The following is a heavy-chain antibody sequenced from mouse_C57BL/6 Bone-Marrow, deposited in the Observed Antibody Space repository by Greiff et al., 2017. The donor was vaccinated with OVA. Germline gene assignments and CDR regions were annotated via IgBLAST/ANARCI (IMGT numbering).Heavy chain of an antibody. CDR3: ARRDYYYGSSYPYYFDY. V-gene: IGHV1-64*01. CDR2: IHPNSGST. CDR1: GYTFTSYW. Sequence: QVQLQQPGAELVKPGASVKLSCKASGYTFTSYWMHWVKQRPGQGLEWIGMIHPNSGSTNYNEKFKSKATLTVDKSSSTAYMQLSSLTSEDAAVYYCARRDYYYGSSYPYYFDYWGQGTTLTVSS. D-gene: IGHD1-1*01. J-gene: IGHJ2*01.